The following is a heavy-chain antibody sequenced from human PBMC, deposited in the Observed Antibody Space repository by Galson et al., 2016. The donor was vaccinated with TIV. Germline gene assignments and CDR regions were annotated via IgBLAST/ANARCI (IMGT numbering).Heavy chain of an antibody. CDR3: ARRADSSGYYYSFDY. D-gene: IGHD3-22*01. CDR2: IYPGDSDT. V-gene: IGHV5-51*03. Sequence: QSGAEVKKTGESLKISCKGSGYSFTSYWIGWVRQMPGKGLEWMGIIYPGDSDTRYSPSFQGQVTISADRSISTAYLQWSSLKASDTAMDYRARRADSSGYYYSFDYWGQGTLVTVSS. CDR1: GYSFTSYW. J-gene: IGHJ4*02.